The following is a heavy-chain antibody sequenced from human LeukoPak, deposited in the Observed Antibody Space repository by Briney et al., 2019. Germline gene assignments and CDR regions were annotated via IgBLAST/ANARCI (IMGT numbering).Heavy chain of an antibody. D-gene: IGHD3-9*01. Sequence: GGSLRLSCAASGFTFSSYSMNWVRQAPGKGLEWVSSSSSSSSYIYYADSVKGRFTISRDNAKNSLYLQMNSLRAEDTAVYYCAKDPILTGYYAWGQGTLVTVSS. CDR2: SSSSSSYI. V-gene: IGHV3-21*01. CDR1: GFTFSSYS. J-gene: IGHJ4*02. CDR3: AKDPILTGYYA.